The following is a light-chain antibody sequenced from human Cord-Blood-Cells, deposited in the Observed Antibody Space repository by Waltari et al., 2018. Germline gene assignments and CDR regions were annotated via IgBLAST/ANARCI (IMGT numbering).Light chain of an antibody. CDR2: WAS. CDR3: QQYYSTRT. Sequence: DIVMTKFPAPLPLFLAGGAPINCSSSRSVLYSSNNKNYLAWYQQKPGQPPKLLIYWASTRESGVPDRFSGSGSGTDFTLTISSLQAEDVAVYYCQQYYSTRTFGQGTKVEIK. CDR1: RSVLYSSNNKNY. J-gene: IGKJ1*01. V-gene: IGKV4-1*01.